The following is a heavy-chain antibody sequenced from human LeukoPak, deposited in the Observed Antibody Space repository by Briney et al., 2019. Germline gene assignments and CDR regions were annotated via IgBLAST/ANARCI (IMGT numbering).Heavy chain of an antibody. V-gene: IGHV1-46*01. D-gene: IGHD1-26*01. J-gene: IGHJ6*03. CDR3: ARGGRGSYSPDGYYYYMDV. Sequence: GASVKVSCKASGYTFTKYYLHWVRQAPGQGLEWMGIINPSGGRANYAQKFQGRVTMTRDMSASTVYMELSSLRSQDTAVYYCARGGRGSYSPDGYYYYMDVWGKGTTVTVSS. CDR1: GYTFTKYY. CDR2: INPSGGRA.